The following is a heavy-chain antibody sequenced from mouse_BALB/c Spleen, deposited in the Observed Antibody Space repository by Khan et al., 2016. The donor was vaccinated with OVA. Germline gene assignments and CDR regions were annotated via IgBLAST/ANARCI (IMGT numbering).Heavy chain of an antibody. D-gene: IGHD3-2*02. CDR1: GYIFTSYW. J-gene: IGHJ2*01. CDR3: AREEALYYFDY. Sequence: QVRLQQSGAELVRPGASVKLSCKTSGYIFTSYWIHWVKQRSGQGLEWIARIYPGTDNTYYNEKLKDKATLTADKSSSTAFMQLTSLKSEDSAVYFCAREEALYYFDYWGQGTTLTVSS. V-gene: IGHV1S132*01. CDR2: IYPGTDNT.